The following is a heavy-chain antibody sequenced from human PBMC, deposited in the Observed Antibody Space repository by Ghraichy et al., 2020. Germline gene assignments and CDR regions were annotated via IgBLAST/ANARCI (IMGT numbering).Heavy chain of an antibody. D-gene: IGHD3-9*01. J-gene: IGHJ6*02. CDR3: AGVFAPFHGMDV. V-gene: IGHV4-61*01. Sequence: SETLSLTCTVSGGSVSSGSYYWSWIRQPPGKGLEWIGYIYYSGSTNYNPSLKSRVTISVDTSKNQFSLKLSSVTAADTAVYYCAGVFAPFHGMDVWGQGTTVTVSS. CDR2: IYYSGST. CDR1: GGSVSSGSYY.